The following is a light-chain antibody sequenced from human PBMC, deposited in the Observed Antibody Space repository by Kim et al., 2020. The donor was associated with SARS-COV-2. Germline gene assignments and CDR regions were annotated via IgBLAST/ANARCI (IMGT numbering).Light chain of an antibody. CDR3: QQYNSYEAT. Sequence: SSVGDRVPITCRASQSISTWLAWYQQKPGKAPNLLIYKASSLESGVPSRFSGSGSGTEFPLTISSLQPDDFATYYCQQYNSYEATFGQGTKVEI. J-gene: IGKJ1*01. CDR1: QSISTW. CDR2: KAS. V-gene: IGKV1-5*03.